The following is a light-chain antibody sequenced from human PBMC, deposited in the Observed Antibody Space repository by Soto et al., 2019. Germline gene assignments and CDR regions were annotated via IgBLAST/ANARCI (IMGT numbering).Light chain of an antibody. CDR2: EVN. Sequence: QSALTQPPSASGSPGQSVTISCTGTSSDVGGYNYVSWYQQHPGKAPKLIIYEVNKRPSGVPDRFSGSKSGNTASLTVSGLQAEDEADYYGSSYTGSNTFVVFGGGTKVTVL. CDR3: SSYTGSNTFVV. V-gene: IGLV2-8*01. CDR1: SSDVGGYNY. J-gene: IGLJ2*01.